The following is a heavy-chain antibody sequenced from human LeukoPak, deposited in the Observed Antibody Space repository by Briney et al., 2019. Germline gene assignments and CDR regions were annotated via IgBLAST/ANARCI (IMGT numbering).Heavy chain of an antibody. CDR2: INSDGSST. D-gene: IGHD3-22*01. J-gene: IGHJ4*02. CDR3: AREYYDSRTFDY. V-gene: IGHV3-74*01. Sequence: PGGSLRLSCAASGFTFSSYWMHWVRQAPGKGLVWVSRINSDGSSTSYADSVKGRFTISRDNAKNTLYLQMNSLRAEDTAVYYCAREYYDSRTFDYWGQGTLVTVSS. CDR1: GFTFSSYW.